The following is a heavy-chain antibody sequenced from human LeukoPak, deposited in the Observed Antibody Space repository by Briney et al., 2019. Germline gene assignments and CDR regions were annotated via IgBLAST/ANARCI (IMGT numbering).Heavy chain of an antibody. D-gene: IGHD5-18*01. CDR3: ATNRGTYSYGYFDY. Sequence: SETLSLTCTVSGGSISSYYWSWIRQPPGKGLEWIGYIYYSGSTNYNPSLKSRVTISVDTSKNQFSLKLSSVTAADTAVYYCATNRGTYSYGYFDYWGQGTLVTVSS. J-gene: IGHJ4*02. V-gene: IGHV4-59*01. CDR1: GGSISSYY. CDR2: IYYSGST.